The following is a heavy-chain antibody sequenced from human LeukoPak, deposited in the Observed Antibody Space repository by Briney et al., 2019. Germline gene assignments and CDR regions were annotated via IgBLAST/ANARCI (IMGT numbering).Heavy chain of an antibody. CDR1: GNTFTDYF. J-gene: IGHJ3*02. V-gene: IGHV1-2*02. Sequence: ASVKVSCKASGNTFTDYFIHWVRQAPGQGLEWMGWVNPNSGGTNYAQKFQGRVTMTRDTSISTTYMELSRLRSDDTAMYYCASLDDFDMWGQRTMVTVSS. CDR3: ASLDDFDM. CDR2: VNPNSGGT.